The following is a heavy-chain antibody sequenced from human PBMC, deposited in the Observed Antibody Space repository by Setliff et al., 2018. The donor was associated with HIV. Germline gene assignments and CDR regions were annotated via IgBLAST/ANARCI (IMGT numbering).Heavy chain of an antibody. V-gene: IGHV3-23*01. CDR1: GFTLRSYA. CDR2: ISGAGATT. Sequence: GGSLRLSCEASGFTLRSYAMYWVRQAPGKGLEWVAGISGAGATTYYADSVKGRFTISRDNSKDTLYLQMNSLRAEDTAVYYCAREGVHHNFWSGYTYYYGLDVWGQGTTVTVSS. CDR3: AREGVHHNFWSGYTYYYGLDV. J-gene: IGHJ3*01. D-gene: IGHD3-3*01.